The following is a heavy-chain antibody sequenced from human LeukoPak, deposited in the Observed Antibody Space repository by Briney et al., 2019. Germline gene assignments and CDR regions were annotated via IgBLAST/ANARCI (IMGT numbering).Heavy chain of an antibody. V-gene: IGHV5-51*01. J-gene: IGHJ6*02. D-gene: IGHD6-13*01. CDR3: ARFPGYSSSWYPYGMDV. CDR1: RYSFTSYW. CDR2: IYPGDSDT. Sequence: GESLKISCKGSRYSFTSYWIGWVRQMPGKGLEWMGIIYPGDSDTRYSPSFQGQVTISADKSISTAYLQWSSLKASDTAMYYCARFPGYSSSWYPYGMDVWGQGTTVTVSS.